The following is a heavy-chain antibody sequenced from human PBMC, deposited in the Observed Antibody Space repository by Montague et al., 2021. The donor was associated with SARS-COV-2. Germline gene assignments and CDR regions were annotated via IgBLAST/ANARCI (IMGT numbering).Heavy chain of an antibody. J-gene: IGHJ4*02. Sequence: SLRLSCAVSGFTLRSYGMTWVRQAPGKGLEWVSAISGSGSSTYYPDSVKGRFTISRDRSRNPLYLQLNSLSVEDTAVYYCASRPGEPYYYDYWGPGALVTVSS. V-gene: IGHV3-23*01. D-gene: IGHD1-14*01. CDR3: ASRPGEPYYYDY. CDR2: ISGSGSST. CDR1: GFTLRSYG.